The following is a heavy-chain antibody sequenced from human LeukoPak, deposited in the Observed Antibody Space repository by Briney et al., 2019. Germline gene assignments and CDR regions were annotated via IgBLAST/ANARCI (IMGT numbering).Heavy chain of an antibody. Sequence: SETLSLTCAVYGGSFSGYYWSWIRQPPGEGLEWIGEINHSGSTNYNPSLKSRVTISVDTSKNQFSLKLSSVTAADTAVYYCASETSGYFDYWGQGTLVTVSS. CDR2: INHSGST. CDR3: ASETSGYFDY. D-gene: IGHD2-15*01. V-gene: IGHV4-34*01. CDR1: GGSFSGYY. J-gene: IGHJ4*02.